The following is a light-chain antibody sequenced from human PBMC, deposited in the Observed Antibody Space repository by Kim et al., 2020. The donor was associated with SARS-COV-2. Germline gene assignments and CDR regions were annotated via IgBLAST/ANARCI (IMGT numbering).Light chain of an antibody. J-gene: IGLJ1*01. Sequence: SSELTQDPAVSVALGQTVRITCQRDSLRSYYASWYQQKPGQAPVLVIYGKNNRPSGSPDRFSGSSSGNTASLTITGAQAEDEADYYCNSRDSSGNHYVFG. CDR2: GKN. CDR1: SLRSYY. CDR3: NSRDSSGNHYV. V-gene: IGLV3-19*01.